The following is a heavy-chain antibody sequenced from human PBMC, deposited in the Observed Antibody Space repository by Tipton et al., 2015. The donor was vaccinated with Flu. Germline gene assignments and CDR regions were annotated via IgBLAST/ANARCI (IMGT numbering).Heavy chain of an antibody. J-gene: IGHJ6*02. CDR2: INHSGST. D-gene: IGHD2-2*02. CDR1: GGSFSGYY. Sequence: TLSLTCAVYGGSFSGYYWSWIRQPPGKGLEWIGEINHSGSTNYNPSLKSRVTISVDTSKNQFSLKLSSVTAADTAVYYCARCTSCYTDYYYYGMDVWGQGTTVTVSS. CDR3: ARCTSCYTDYYYYGMDV. V-gene: IGHV4-34*01.